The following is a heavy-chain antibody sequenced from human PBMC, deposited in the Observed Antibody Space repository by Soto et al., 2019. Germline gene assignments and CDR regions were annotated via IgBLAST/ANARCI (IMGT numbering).Heavy chain of an antibody. D-gene: IGHD6-6*01. V-gene: IGHV4-59*11. CDR3: ARGRSIAENFDY. CDR2: IYYSGST. J-gene: IGHJ4*02. Sequence: QVQLQESGPGLVKPSETLSLTCTVSGGSISSHYWSWIRQPPGKGLEWIGYIYYSGSTNYNPSLKSRVTISVDTSKNQFSLKLSSVTAADTAVYYCARGRSIAENFDYWGQGTLVTVSS. CDR1: GGSISSHY.